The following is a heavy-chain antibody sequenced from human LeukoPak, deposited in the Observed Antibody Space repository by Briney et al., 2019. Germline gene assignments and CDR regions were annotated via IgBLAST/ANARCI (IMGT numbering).Heavy chain of an antibody. CDR1: GGTFSSNV. V-gene: IGHV1-69*04. CDR3: ARDPKDDILTENRAFDI. J-gene: IGHJ3*02. CDR2: IIPILGII. Sequence: SVKVSCKASGGTFSSNVITWVRQAPGQGLEWMGRIIPILGIINYAQKFQGRVTITADKSTSTAYMELRSLRSDDTAVYYCARDPKDDILTENRAFDIWGQGTMVTVSS. D-gene: IGHD3-9*01.